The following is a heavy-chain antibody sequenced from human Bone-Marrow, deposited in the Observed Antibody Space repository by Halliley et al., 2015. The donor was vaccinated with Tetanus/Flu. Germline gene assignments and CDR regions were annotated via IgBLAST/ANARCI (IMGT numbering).Heavy chain of an antibody. J-gene: IGHJ4*02. V-gene: IGHV3-64D*06. Sequence: ISSNGGSTYYADAVKGRFTISRDNSKNPLFLQMSSLRAEDTAVYYCVKGDGHCSGGNCFPRDYWGQGTLVTVSS. D-gene: IGHD2-15*01. CDR2: ISSNGGST. CDR3: VKGDGHCSGGNCFPRDY.